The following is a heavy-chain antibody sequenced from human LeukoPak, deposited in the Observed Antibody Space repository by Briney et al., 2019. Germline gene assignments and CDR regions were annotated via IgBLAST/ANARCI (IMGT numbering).Heavy chain of an antibody. D-gene: IGHD6-13*01. Sequence: PGGSLRLSCAASGFTFSSYWMTWVRQAPGKGLEWVAVISYDGSNKYYADSVKGRFTISRDNSKNTLYLQMNSLRAEDTAVYYCAKDEGGIAAAGYYYYYYMDVWGKGTTVTVSS. CDR2: ISYDGSNK. CDR3: AKDEGGIAAAGYYYYYYMDV. V-gene: IGHV3-30*18. CDR1: GFTFSSYW. J-gene: IGHJ6*03.